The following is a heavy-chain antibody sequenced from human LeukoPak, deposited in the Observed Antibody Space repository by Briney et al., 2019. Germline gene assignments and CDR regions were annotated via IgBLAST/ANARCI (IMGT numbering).Heavy chain of an antibody. J-gene: IGHJ6*03. D-gene: IGHD3-16*01. V-gene: IGHV3-48*01. CDR3: ARRSEFGVLYYMDV. CDR1: GFTFSAYS. Sequence: PGGSLRLSCAASGFTFSAYSMNWVRQAPGKGLEWVSYISASSGTIYYADSVKGRFTISRDNAKNSLYLQMNSLRGDDTAVYYCARRSEFGVLYYMDVWAKGPRSPSP. CDR2: ISASSGTI.